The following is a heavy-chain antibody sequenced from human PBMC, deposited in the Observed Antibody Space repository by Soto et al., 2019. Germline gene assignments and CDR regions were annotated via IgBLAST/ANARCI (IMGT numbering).Heavy chain of an antibody. V-gene: IGHV1-8*01. Sequence: QVQLVQSGAEVKKPGASVKVSCQASGYTFTSYDINRVRQATGQGLEWMGWMNPNSGNTAYAQKFQGRVTMTRNTSISTAYMALSSMRSEDTAVYDWAREKRSGYYYDYWGQGTLVTVSS. J-gene: IGHJ4*02. CDR3: AREKRSGYYYDY. D-gene: IGHD3-3*01. CDR1: GYTFTSYD. CDR2: MNPNSGNT.